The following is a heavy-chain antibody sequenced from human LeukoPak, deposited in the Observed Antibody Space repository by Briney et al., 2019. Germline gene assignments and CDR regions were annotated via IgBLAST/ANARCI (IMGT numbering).Heavy chain of an antibody. CDR2: ISSNGGST. J-gene: IGHJ4*02. Sequence: PGGSLRLSCAASGFTFSSYAMHWVRQAPGKGLEYVSAISSNGGSTYYANSVKGRFTISRDNAKNSLYLQMNSLRAEDTAVYYCARDLNWETYWGQGTLVSVSS. V-gene: IGHV3-64*01. CDR1: GFTFSSYA. CDR3: ARDLNWETY. D-gene: IGHD7-27*01.